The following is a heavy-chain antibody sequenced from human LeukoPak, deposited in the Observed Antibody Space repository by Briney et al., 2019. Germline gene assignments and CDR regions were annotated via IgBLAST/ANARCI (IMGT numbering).Heavy chain of an antibody. D-gene: IGHD3-10*02. CDR1: GFTFSSYE. CDR3: AELGITMIGGV. J-gene: IGHJ6*04. CDR2: ISSSCSTI. V-gene: IGHV3-48*03. Sequence: PGGSLRLSCAASGFTFSSYEMNWVRQAPGKGLEWVSYISSSCSTIYYADSVKGRFTLSRYNAKNSLYLQMNSLRAEDTAVYYCAELGITMIGGVWGKGPTDTISS.